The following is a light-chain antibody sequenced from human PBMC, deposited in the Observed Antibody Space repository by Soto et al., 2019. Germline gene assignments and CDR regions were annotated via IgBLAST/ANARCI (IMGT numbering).Light chain of an antibody. Sequence: AIQVTQSPSSLSASVGDRVTITCRASQDIRTELGWYQQKPGNAPKLLIYATSILQSGVPSRFSGIGSGTDFTLTISSLQPEDFATYYCLQDYSYPRTFGQGTKVEIK. CDR1: QDIRTE. CDR2: ATS. CDR3: LQDYSYPRT. J-gene: IGKJ1*01. V-gene: IGKV1-6*01.